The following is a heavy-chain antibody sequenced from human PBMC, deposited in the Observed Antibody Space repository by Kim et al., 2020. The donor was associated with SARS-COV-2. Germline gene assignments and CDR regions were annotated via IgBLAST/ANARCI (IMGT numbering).Heavy chain of an antibody. D-gene: IGHD3-22*01. CDR3: ARGEGDSSNFDY. CDR1: GGSISSSSYY. CDR2: IYYSGST. J-gene: IGHJ4*02. Sequence: SETLSLTCTVSGGSISSSSYYWGWIRQPPGKGLEWIGSIYYSGSTYYNPSLKSRVTISVDTSKNQFSLKLSSVTAADTAVYYCARGEGDSSNFDYWGQGT. V-gene: IGHV4-39*07.